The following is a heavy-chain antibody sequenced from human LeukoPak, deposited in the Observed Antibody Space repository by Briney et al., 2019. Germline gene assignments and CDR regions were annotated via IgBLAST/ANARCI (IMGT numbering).Heavy chain of an antibody. D-gene: IGHD2-15*01. V-gene: IGHV3-23*01. CDR2: ISGSGGST. CDR1: GFTFSSYA. CDR3: AKAPAGYCSGGSCYDWNGWQYYYGIDV. J-gene: IGHJ6*02. Sequence: GGSLRLSCAASGFTFSSYAMSWVRQAPGKGLEWVSAISGSGGSTYYADSVKGRFTISRDNSKNTLYLQMNSLRAEDTAVYYCAKAPAGYCSGGSCYDWNGWQYYYGIDVWGQGTTVTVSS.